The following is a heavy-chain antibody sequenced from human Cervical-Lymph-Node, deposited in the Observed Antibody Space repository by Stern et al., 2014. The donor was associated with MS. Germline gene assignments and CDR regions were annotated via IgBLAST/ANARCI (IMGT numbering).Heavy chain of an antibody. D-gene: IGHD2-8*02. CDR1: GDSISSYTHY. CDR3: AKHACTGAACPFDL. Sequence: QVQLQESGPGLVKPSETLSLTCAVSGDSISSYTHYWAWIRQPPGKGLEWIGSVYYSGPTYYTPSLKSPVTISVDTSKNPFSLGLNSVTAADTAVYYCAKHACTGAACPFDLWGQGTLVTVSS. J-gene: IGHJ4*02. CDR2: VYYSGPT. V-gene: IGHV4-39*01.